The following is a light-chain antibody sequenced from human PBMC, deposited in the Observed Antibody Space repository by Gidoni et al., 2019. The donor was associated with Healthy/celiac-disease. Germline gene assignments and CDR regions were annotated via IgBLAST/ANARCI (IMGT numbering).Light chain of an antibody. CDR1: QDISNY. V-gene: IGKV1-33*01. J-gene: IGKJ4*01. CDR2: DAS. Sequence: DSQMTQSPSSLSASVGDRVTITCQASQDISNYLHWYQQKPGKAPKLLIYDASNLETGVPSMFSGSGSGTDFTFTISSLQPEAIATYYCQPYDNLPLTFGCGTKVEI. CDR3: QPYDNLPLT.